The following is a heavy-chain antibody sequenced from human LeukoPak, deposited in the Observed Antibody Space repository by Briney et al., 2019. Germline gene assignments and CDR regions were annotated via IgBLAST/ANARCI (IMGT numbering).Heavy chain of an antibody. D-gene: IGHD6-6*01. CDR3: ARDQVGYSSSSGTLDY. Sequence: GGSLRLSCAASGFTFSSYWMSWVRQAPGKGLEWVANIKRDGSEKYYVDSVKGRFTISRDNAKNSLYLQMNSLRAEDTAVYYCARDQVGYSSSSGTLDYWGQGTLVTVSS. V-gene: IGHV3-7*01. CDR2: IKRDGSEK. J-gene: IGHJ4*02. CDR1: GFTFSSYW.